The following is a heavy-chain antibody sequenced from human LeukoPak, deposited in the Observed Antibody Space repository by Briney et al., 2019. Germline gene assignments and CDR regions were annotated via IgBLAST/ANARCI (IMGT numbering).Heavy chain of an antibody. CDR3: AMANDSSGYVAFDI. D-gene: IGHD3-22*01. V-gene: IGHV4-59*12. CDR2: IYYSGST. CDR1: GGSISNYY. J-gene: IGHJ3*02. Sequence: SETLSLTCTVSGGSISNYYWSWIRQPPGKGLEWIGYIYYSGSTNYNPSLKSRVTISVDTSKNQFSLKLSSVTAADTAVYYCAMANDSSGYVAFDIWGQGTMVTVSS.